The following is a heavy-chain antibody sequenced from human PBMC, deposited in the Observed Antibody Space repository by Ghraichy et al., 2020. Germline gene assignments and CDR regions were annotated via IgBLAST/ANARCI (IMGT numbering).Heavy chain of an antibody. Sequence: ESLNISCAASGFTFSSYWMSWVRQAPGKGLEWVANIKQDGSEKYYVDSVKGRFTISRDNAKNSLYLQMNSLRAEDTAVYYCARDGNFGPIGYWGQGTLVTVSS. CDR3: ARDGNFGPIGY. D-gene: IGHD1-7*01. V-gene: IGHV3-7*01. CDR1: GFTFSSYW. CDR2: IKQDGSEK. J-gene: IGHJ4*02.